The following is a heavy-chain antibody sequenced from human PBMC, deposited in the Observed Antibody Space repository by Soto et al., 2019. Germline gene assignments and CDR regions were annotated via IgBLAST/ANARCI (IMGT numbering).Heavy chain of an antibody. CDR3: ARHATVTTVDYYYGMDV. J-gene: IGHJ6*02. Sequence: SETLSLTCTVSGGSISSGGYYWSWIRQHPGKGLEWIGYIYYSGSTYYNPSLKSRVTISVDTSKNQFSLKLSSVTAADTAVYYCARHATVTTVDYYYGMDVWGQGTTDTVSS. V-gene: IGHV4-31*03. CDR1: GGSISSGGYY. CDR2: IYYSGST. D-gene: IGHD4-17*01.